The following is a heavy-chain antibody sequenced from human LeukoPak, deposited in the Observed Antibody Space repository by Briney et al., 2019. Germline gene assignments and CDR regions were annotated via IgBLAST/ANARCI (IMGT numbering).Heavy chain of an antibody. CDR2: ISSSGSTI. CDR3: ARAPGGSSYGLVDF. D-gene: IGHD5-18*01. Sequence: GGSPRLSCAASGFTFSSYEMNWVRQAPGKGVEWISYISSSGSTIYYADSVKGRFTISRDNAKNSLFLQMNSLRAEDTAVYYCARAPGGSSYGLVDFWGQGTLVTVSS. J-gene: IGHJ4*02. V-gene: IGHV3-48*03. CDR1: GFTFSSYE.